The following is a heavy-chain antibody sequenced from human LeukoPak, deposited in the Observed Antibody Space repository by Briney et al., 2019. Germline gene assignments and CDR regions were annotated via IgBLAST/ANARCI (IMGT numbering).Heavy chain of an antibody. CDR3: ARSRGSGWGRTYYFDY. CDR1: GGSISSDY. CDR2: IYYSGST. D-gene: IGHD6-19*01. Sequence: PSETLSLTCTVSGGSISSDYWSWIRQPLGKGLEWIGYIYYSGSTNYNPSLKSRVTISVDTSKNQFSLKLSSVTAADTAVYYCARSRGSGWGRTYYFDYWGQGTLVTVSS. V-gene: IGHV4-59*01. J-gene: IGHJ4*02.